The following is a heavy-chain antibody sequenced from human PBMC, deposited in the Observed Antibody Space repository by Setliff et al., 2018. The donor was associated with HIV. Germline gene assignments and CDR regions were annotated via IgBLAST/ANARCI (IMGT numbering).Heavy chain of an antibody. Sequence: SGPTLVNPSETLSLTCTVSGGSISTYYWSWIRQPPGKGLEWIGYIYYSGSTKYNPSLKSRVTMSVDTSKNQFSLKLSSVTAADTAVYYCARDYLEQHFYHMDVWGKGTTVTVSS. CDR2: IYYSGST. V-gene: IGHV4-59*01. D-gene: IGHD1-1*01. J-gene: IGHJ6*03. CDR3: ARDYLEQHFYHMDV. CDR1: GGSISTYY.